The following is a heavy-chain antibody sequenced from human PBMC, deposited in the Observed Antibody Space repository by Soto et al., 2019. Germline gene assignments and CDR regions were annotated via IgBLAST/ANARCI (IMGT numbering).Heavy chain of an antibody. Sequence: ASVKVSCKAPGDTFTSYYLNRVRQAPGQGLEWMGVINPHGGSTKYAQKFQGRVTMTRDTSRSTVYMELRSLRSDDTAIYYCARSSGGNFGIIIEGSNWFDPWGQGTLVTVSS. CDR1: GDTFTSYY. J-gene: IGHJ5*02. D-gene: IGHD3-3*01. V-gene: IGHV1-46*01. CDR3: ARSSGGNFGIIIEGSNWFDP. CDR2: INPHGGST.